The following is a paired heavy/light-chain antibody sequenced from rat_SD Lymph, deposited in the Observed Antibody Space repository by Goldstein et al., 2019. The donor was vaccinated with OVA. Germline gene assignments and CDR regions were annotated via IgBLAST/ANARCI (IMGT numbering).Light chain of an antibody. CDR1: SSVSY. CDR2: DTS. J-gene: IGKJ1*01. CDR3: QQWSSIPPT. V-gene: IGKV4S7*01. Sequence: EIVLTQSPTTITASPGEKVTITCRASSSVSYMYWYQQKSGASPKLWIYDTSKLASGVPNRFSGSGSGTSYSLTINTMETEDVATYYCQQWSSIPPTFGGGTKLELK.
Heavy chain of an antibody. CDR1: GFSLTDYI. CDR2: MWSGENT. J-gene: IGHJ3*01. CDR3: TRAGYGGFAY. V-gene: IGHV2S63*01. Sequence: VQLKESGPGLVQPSQTLSLTCTVSGFSLTDYIVHWVRQPPGKGLEWMGVMWSGENTAYNSALKSRLSISRDTSKSQLFLKINSLQTEDSAIYYCTRAGYGGFAYWGQGTLVTVSS. D-gene: IGHD2-3*01.